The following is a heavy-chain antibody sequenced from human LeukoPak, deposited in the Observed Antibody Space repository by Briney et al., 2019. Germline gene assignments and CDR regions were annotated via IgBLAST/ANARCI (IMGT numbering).Heavy chain of an antibody. Sequence: SETLSLTCTVSGGSISSGSYHWSWIRQPAGKGLEWIGRIYTSGSTNYNPSLKSRVTISVDTSKNQFSLKLSSVTAADTAVYYCARVGRGTTGGYYYYMDVWGKGTTVTVSS. CDR3: ARVGRGTTGGYYYYMDV. V-gene: IGHV4-61*02. CDR2: IYTSGST. CDR1: GGSISSGSYH. J-gene: IGHJ6*03. D-gene: IGHD1-1*01.